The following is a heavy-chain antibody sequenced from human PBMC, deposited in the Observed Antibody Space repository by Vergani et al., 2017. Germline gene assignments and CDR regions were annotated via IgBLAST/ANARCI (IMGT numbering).Heavy chain of an antibody. J-gene: IGHJ4*02. Sequence: QVQLVQSGAEVKKPGASVKVSCKASGYTFTDYYINWVRQAPGQWLEWMGWFNPSTGDTKYAQHFQGGVTMTSDTSISTAYIELSRLRSDDTAVFYCARVSFFFGTAADALAFWGQGTLVTVSS. V-gene: IGHV1-2*02. D-gene: IGHD6-13*01. CDR2: FNPSTGDT. CDR3: ARVSFFFGTAADALAF. CDR1: GYTFTDYY.